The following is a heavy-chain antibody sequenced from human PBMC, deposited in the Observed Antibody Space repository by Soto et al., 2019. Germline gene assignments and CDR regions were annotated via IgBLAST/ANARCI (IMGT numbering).Heavy chain of an antibody. Sequence: SVKVSCKASGGTFSSYAISWVRQAPGQGLEWMGGIIPIFGTANYAQKFQGRVTITAGESTSTAYMELSSLRSEDTAVYYCARQQGPYYYYYGMDVWGQGTTVTVSS. CDR3: ARQQGPYYYYYGMDV. CDR2: IIPIFGTA. J-gene: IGHJ6*02. V-gene: IGHV1-69*13. CDR1: GGTFSSYA. D-gene: IGHD6-13*01.